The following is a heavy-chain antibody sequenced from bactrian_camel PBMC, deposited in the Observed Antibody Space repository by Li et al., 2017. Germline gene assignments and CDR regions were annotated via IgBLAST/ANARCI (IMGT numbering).Heavy chain of an antibody. D-gene: IGHD3*01. Sequence: VQLVESGGGSVQSGGSLRLTCQASGYSIAHYCMGWFRQAPGKEREGVATLTRDDDTYYADSVKGRFAISRDRAKDTLYLQINDLKPEDTAVYFCAAQRNEARCYAGSWYPASAAGGYWGQGTQVTVS. V-gene: IGHV3S55*01. CDR2: LTRDDDT. CDR3: AAQRNEARCYAGSWYPASAAGGY. CDR1: GYSIAHYC. J-gene: IGHJ4*01.